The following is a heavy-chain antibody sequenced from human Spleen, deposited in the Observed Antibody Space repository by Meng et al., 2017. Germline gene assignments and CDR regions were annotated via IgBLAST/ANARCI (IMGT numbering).Heavy chain of an antibody. Sequence: QGQLQLLGAGLLKPSETLSLTCVVSGGSFSDYYWSWIRQPPGKGLEWIGEINHSGSTNYNPSLESRATISVDTSQNNLSLKLSSVTAADSAVYYCARGPTTMAHDFDYWGQGTLVTVSS. D-gene: IGHD4-11*01. CDR3: ARGPTTMAHDFDY. CDR2: INHSGST. V-gene: IGHV4-34*01. CDR1: GGSFSDYY. J-gene: IGHJ4*02.